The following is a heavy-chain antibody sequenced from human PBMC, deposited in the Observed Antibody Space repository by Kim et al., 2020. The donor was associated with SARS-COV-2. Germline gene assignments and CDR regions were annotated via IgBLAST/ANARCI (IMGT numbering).Heavy chain of an antibody. Sequence: SETLSLTCAVYGGSFSGYYWSWIRQPPGTGLEWIGEINHSGSTNYNPSLKSRVTISVDTSKNQFSLKLSSVTAADTAVYYCAREALYGGSDWYFDLWGRETLVTVSS. CDR2: INHSGST. CDR3: AREALYGGSDWYFDL. CDR1: GGSFSGYY. D-gene: IGHD4-17*01. J-gene: IGHJ2*01. V-gene: IGHV4-34*01.